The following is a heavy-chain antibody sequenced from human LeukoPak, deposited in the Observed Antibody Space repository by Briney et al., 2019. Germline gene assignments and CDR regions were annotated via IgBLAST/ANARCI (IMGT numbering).Heavy chain of an antibody. CDR2: ISWNSGTK. CDR1: GFTFDDYA. V-gene: IGHV3-9*01. D-gene: IGHD3-10*01. CDR3: AKDKQGTNYYNYYMDV. Sequence: GGSLRLSCAASGFTFDDYAMHWVRQAPGKGLEWVSGISWNSGTKGYADSVRGRFTISRDNAKNSLYLQMNSLRVEDTALYYCAKDKQGTNYYNYYMDVWGKGTTVTVSS. J-gene: IGHJ6*03.